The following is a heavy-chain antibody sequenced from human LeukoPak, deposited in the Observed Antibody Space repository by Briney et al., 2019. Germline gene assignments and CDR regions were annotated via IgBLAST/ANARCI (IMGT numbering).Heavy chain of an antibody. CDR1: GFTFNNYA. CDR3: AKVRGDYWSPFEY. V-gene: IGHV3-23*01. D-gene: IGHD2-8*02. J-gene: IGHJ4*02. CDR2: ISRSGDT. Sequence: PGGSLRLSCAASGFTFNNYAMSWVRQAPGKGLEWVSGISRSGDTYYADSVKGRFTISRDNSKNTLYLQMNSLRGEDTALYYCAKVRGDYWSPFEYWGQGTLVTVSS.